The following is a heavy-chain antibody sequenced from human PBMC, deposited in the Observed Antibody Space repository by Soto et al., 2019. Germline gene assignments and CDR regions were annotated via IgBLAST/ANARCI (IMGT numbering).Heavy chain of an antibody. V-gene: IGHV4-61*08. D-gene: IGHD3-22*01. CDR1: GGSSGGGGDY. J-gene: IGHJ5*02. Sequence: SETLSLTCTVSGGSSGGGGDYWSWISQPPGKGLEWIGYIYYSGSTNYNPSLKSRVTISVDTSKNQFSLKLSSVTAADTAVYYCARDTGGVYYYDSSGYLPFDPWGQGTLVTVS. CDR3: ARDTGGVYYYDSSGYLPFDP. CDR2: IYYSGST.